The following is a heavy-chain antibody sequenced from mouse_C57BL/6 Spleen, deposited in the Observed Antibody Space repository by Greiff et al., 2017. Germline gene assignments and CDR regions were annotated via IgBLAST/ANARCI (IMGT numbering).Heavy chain of an antibody. CDR2: IDPSDSYT. CDR1: GYTFTSYW. V-gene: IGHV1-59*01. CDR3: ARWRYSNPFDV. D-gene: IGHD2-5*01. J-gene: IGHJ1*03. Sequence: QVQLQQPGAELVRPGTSVKLSCKASGYTFTSYWMHWVKQRPGQGLEWIGVIDPSDSYTNYNQKFKGKATLTVDTSSSTAYMQLSSLTSEDSAVYFCARWRYSNPFDVWGTGTTVTVSS.